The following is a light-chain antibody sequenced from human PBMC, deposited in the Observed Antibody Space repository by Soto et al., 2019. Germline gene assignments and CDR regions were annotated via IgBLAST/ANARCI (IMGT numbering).Light chain of an antibody. V-gene: IGKV3-15*01. J-gene: IGKJ4*01. Sequence: EIVMTQSPATLSVSPGERATLSCRASQSVNSNLAWYRQKPGQAPRLLISDASTRATGVPARFSGSGSGTEFNLNISSLQSEDSGIYYCQQYNFWHPLTFGGGTKVEIK. CDR3: QQYNFWHPLT. CDR2: DAS. CDR1: QSVNSN.